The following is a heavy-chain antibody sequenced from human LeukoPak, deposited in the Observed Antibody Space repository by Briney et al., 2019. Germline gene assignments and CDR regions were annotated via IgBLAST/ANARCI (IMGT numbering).Heavy chain of an antibody. J-gene: IGHJ4*02. V-gene: IGHV3-7*01. D-gene: IGHD4-17*01. CDR2: INQDGSEK. Sequence: ANINQDGSEKYYVDSVKGRFTISRDNAKNSLYMQMNSLRAEDTAVYYCARELHGDYAEFDYWGQGTLVTVSS. CDR3: ARELHGDYAEFDY.